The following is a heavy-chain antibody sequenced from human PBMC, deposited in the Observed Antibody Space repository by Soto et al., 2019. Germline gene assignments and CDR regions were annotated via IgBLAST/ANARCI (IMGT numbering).Heavy chain of an antibody. CDR1: GYTFTSYD. Sequence: ASLKVSCKASGYTFTSYDINWVRQATGQGLEWMGWMNPNSGNTGYAQKLQGRVTMTRNTSISTAYMELSSLRSEDTAVYYCARVYYDILTGYYRSWFDPWGQGTLVTVSS. CDR2: MNPNSGNT. D-gene: IGHD3-9*01. J-gene: IGHJ5*02. V-gene: IGHV1-8*01. CDR3: ARVYYDILTGYYRSWFDP.